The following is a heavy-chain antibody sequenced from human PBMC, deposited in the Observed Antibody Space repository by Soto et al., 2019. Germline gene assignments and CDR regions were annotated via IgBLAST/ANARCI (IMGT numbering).Heavy chain of an antibody. J-gene: IGHJ4*02. Sequence: PGGSLRLSCAASGFTFSSYSMNWVRQAPGKGLEWVSYISSSSSTIYYADSVKGRLTISRDNAKNSLYLQMNSLRAEDTAVYYCARVRGLTYYDILTGPTMAPVDYWGQGTLVTVSS. D-gene: IGHD3-9*01. CDR2: ISSSSSTI. CDR1: GFTFSSYS. CDR3: ARVRGLTYYDILTGPTMAPVDY. V-gene: IGHV3-48*01.